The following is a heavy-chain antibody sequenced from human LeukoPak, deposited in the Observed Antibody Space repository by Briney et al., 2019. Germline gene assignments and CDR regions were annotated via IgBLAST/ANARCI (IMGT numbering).Heavy chain of an antibody. Sequence: QPGGSLRLSCAASGFTFGDYAMHRVRQTPGKGLEWVSLITWSGGITYYADSVKGRFTISKDDSKNSVFLQMNSLTTEDTAWYFCTKAGYERVWYFDLWGRGTLVTVSS. V-gene: IGHV3-43D*03. CDR1: GFTFGDYA. J-gene: IGHJ2*01. CDR3: TKAGYERVWYFDL. CDR2: ITWSGGIT. D-gene: IGHD5-18*01.